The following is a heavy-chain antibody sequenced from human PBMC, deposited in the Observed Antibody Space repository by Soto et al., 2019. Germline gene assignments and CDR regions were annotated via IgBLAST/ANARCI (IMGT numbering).Heavy chain of an antibody. J-gene: IGHJ2*01. CDR2: IYYSGST. CDR1: GGSTSSGDYY. D-gene: IGHD4-17*01. CDR3: ARPPSTVTTGGYFDL. V-gene: IGHV4-30-4*01. Sequence: PSETLSLTCTVSGGSTSSGDYYWSWIRQPPGKGLEWIGYIYYSGSTYYNPSLKSRVTISVDTSKNQFSLKLSSVTAADTAVYYCARPPSTVTTGGYFDLWGRGTLVTVSS.